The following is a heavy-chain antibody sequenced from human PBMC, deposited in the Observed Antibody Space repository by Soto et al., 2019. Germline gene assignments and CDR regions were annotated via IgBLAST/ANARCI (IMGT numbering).Heavy chain of an antibody. D-gene: IGHD6-13*01. CDR3: ARGIIAAAWFDP. CDR2: INHSGST. CDR1: GGSFSGYY. J-gene: IGHJ5*02. Sequence: ETLSLTCAVYGGSFSGYYWSWIRQPPGKGLEWIGEINHSGSTNYNPSLKSRVTISVDTSKNQFSLKLSSVTAADTAVYYCARGIIAAAWFDPWGQGTLVTVSS. V-gene: IGHV4-34*01.